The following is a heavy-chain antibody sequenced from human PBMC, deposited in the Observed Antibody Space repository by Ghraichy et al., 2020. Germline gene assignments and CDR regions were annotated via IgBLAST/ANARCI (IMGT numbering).Heavy chain of an antibody. CDR1: GGSISSNNYN. D-gene: IGHD6-19*01. Sequence: LSLTCTVSGGSISSNNYNWAWIRQPPGKGLEWIGNIYYSGSTYYNPSLKSRITISVDTSKNQFSLKVSSVIAADTAVYYCARRGGIAVAGTRDYYYYMDVWGKWTTVTVSS. CDR3: ARRGGIAVAGTRDYYYYMDV. V-gene: IGHV4-39*01. CDR2: IYYSGST. J-gene: IGHJ6*03.